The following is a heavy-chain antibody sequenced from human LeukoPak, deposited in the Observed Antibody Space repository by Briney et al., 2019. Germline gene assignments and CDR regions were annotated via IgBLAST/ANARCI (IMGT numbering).Heavy chain of an antibody. Sequence: PSETLSLTCTVSGGSISSGGYYWSWIRQHPGKGLEWIGYIYYSGSTYYNPSLKSRVIISVDTSKNQFSLKLSSVTAADTAVYYCASIYGDRRYDAFDIWGQGTMVTVSS. CDR1: GGSISSGGYY. D-gene: IGHD4-17*01. J-gene: IGHJ3*02. CDR2: IYYSGST. V-gene: IGHV4-31*03. CDR3: ASIYGDRRYDAFDI.